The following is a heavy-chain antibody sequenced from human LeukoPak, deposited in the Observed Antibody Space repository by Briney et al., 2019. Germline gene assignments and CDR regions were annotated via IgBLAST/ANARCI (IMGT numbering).Heavy chain of an antibody. CDR3: ARGITMSY. CDR2: INHSGST. CDR1: GGSFSGYY. D-gene: IGHD3-22*01. J-gene: IGHJ4*02. Sequence: PSETLSLTCAVYGGSFSGYYWSWIRQPPGKGLEWIGEINHSGSTNYNPSLKSRVTISVGTSKNQFSLKLSSVTAADTAVYYCARGITMSYWGQGTLVTVSS. V-gene: IGHV4-34*01.